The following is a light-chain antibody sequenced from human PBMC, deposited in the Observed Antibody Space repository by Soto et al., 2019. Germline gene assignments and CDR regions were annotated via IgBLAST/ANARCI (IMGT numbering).Light chain of an antibody. CDR2: AAS. CDR1: QDIGRR. Sequence: QMTQSPSSVSVSIGDRVTITRRASQDIGRRLACFQQIAVKAPKYLIQAASSLQCGVPSTFSGSGSGTDFSLTINTLRPDVFASYSCLRVYSFPRTFGHRTKVDI. J-gene: IGKJ1*01. V-gene: IGKV1-12*01. CDR3: LRVYSFPRT.